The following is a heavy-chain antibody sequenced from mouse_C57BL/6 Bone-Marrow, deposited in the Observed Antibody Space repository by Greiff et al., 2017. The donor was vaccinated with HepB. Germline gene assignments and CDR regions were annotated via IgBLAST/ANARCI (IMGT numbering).Heavy chain of an antibody. Sequence: QVHVKQPGAELVKPGASVKLSCKASGYTFTSYWMHWVKQRPGQGLEWIGMIHPNSGSTNYNEKFKSKATLTVDKSSSTAYMQLSSLTSEDSAVYYCASTILRPNAMDYWGQGTSVTVSS. CDR1: GYTFTSYW. J-gene: IGHJ4*01. D-gene: IGHD1-2*01. V-gene: IGHV1-64*01. CDR3: ASTILRPNAMDY. CDR2: IHPNSGST.